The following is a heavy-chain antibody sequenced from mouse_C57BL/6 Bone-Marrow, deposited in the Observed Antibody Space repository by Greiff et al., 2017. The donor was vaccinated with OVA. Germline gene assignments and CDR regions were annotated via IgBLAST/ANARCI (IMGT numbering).Heavy chain of an antibody. V-gene: IGHV1-74*01. J-gene: IGHJ4*01. CDR3: AMGYNGITGYYAMDY. CDR2: IHPSDSDT. Sequence: QVQLKQPGAELVKPGASVKVSCKASGYTFTSYWMHWVKQRPGQGLEWIGRIHPSDSDTNYNQKFKGKATLTVDKSSSTAYMQLSSLSSEDSAVYYCAMGYNGITGYYAMDYWGQGTSVTVSS. D-gene: IGHD2-3*01. CDR1: GYTFTSYW.